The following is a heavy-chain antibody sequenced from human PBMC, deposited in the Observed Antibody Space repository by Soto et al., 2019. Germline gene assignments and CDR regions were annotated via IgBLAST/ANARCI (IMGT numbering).Heavy chain of an antibody. V-gene: IGHV1-3*01. CDR1: GYTFTIYA. CDR3: ARGVVAAKWFYP. CDR2: INAGNGNT. J-gene: IGHJ5*02. D-gene: IGHD2-15*01. Sequence: SSVKVSCKASGYTFTIYAMHWVRQAPGQRLEWMGWINAGNGNTKYSQKFQGRVTITRDTSASTAYMELSSLRSEDTAVYYCARGVVAAKWFYPWGQGTLVTVSS.